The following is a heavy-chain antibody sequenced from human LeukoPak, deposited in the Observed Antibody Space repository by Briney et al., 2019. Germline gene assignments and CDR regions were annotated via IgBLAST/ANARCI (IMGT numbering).Heavy chain of an antibody. CDR3: ARVSWWFGELL. J-gene: IGHJ4*02. CDR1: GGSFSGYY. CDR2: INHSGST. V-gene: IGHV4-34*01. Sequence: SETPSLTCAVYGGSFSGYYWSWIRQPPGKGLEWIGEINHSGSTNYKPSLKSRVTIPVDTSKNQLSLKLSSVTAADTAVYYCARVSWWFGELLWGQGTLVTVSS. D-gene: IGHD3-10*01.